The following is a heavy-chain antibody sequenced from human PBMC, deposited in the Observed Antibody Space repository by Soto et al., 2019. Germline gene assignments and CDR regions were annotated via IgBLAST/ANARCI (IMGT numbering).Heavy chain of an antibody. J-gene: IGHJ4*02. Sequence: EVQLLESGGGLVQPGESLRLSCAASGFTFSSYAMSWVRQAPGKGLEWASVISGSDDSTYYADPVKGRFTISRDNSKNTLYLQMNSLRAEDTAVYYCAKRSSSFTFDYWGQGTLVTVSS. CDR3: AKRSSSFTFDY. D-gene: IGHD6-6*01. CDR1: GFTFSSYA. CDR2: ISGSDDST. V-gene: IGHV3-23*01.